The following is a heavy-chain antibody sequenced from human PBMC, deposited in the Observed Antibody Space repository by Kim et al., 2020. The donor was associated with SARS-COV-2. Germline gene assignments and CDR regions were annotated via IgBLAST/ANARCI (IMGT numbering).Heavy chain of an antibody. CDR3: TTYRYNTRDGWTGFDY. Sequence: GGSLRLSCAASGFSVSDNYMTWVRQAPGKGLEWVSAIYSDGTPYYSDAVRGRCIVSRDGSKNTLFLQMNGLRAEDAAMYFCTTYRYNTRDGWTGFDYWGQGTLVIVSS. V-gene: IGHV3-53*05. CDR2: IYSDGTP. J-gene: IGHJ4*02. D-gene: IGHD5-12*01. CDR1: GFSVSDNY.